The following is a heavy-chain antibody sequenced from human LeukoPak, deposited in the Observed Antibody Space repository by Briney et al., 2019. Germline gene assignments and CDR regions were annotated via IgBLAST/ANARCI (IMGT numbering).Heavy chain of an antibody. CDR1: GYTFSDYY. D-gene: IGHD2-21*02. V-gene: IGHV1-2*06. CDR2: ITPSSGDT. CDR3: ARGVYCSGGDCSLYGMDV. Sequence: ASVKVSCKASGYTFSDYYIHWVRQAPGQGLEWMGRITPSSGDTNHAQKFQGRVTMTRDTSIGTAYMDLSRLRFDDTAVYYCARGVYCSGGDCSLYGMDVWGQGTMVTVSS. J-gene: IGHJ6*02.